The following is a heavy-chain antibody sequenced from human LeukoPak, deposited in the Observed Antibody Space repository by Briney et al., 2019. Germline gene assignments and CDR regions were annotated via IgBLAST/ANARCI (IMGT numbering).Heavy chain of an antibody. J-gene: IGHJ4*02. CDR1: SESFSGYF. CDR2: INHRGST. V-gene: IGHV4-34*01. D-gene: IGHD3-22*01. CDR3: ARGSIYYGDSSAYFDY. Sequence: SETLSLTCGVYSESFSGYFWTYIRQPPGGGRGWIGAINHRGSTNYNPSLKSRVTISVDTSKNQFSLRLTSVTAADTAVYYCARGSIYYGDSSAYFDYWGQGSLVTVSS.